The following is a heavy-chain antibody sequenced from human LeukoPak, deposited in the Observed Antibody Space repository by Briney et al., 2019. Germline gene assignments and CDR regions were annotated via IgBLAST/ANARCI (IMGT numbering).Heavy chain of an antibody. D-gene: IGHD3-22*01. Sequence: ASVKVSCKASGYTFTSYYIHWLRQAPGQGPEWMGIINPSDGSTNSAQKFQGRLTMTRDTSTTTVYMELSSLRSEDTAVYYCASPLSSASYYFDYWGRGTQVTVSS. CDR2: INPSDGST. V-gene: IGHV1-46*01. CDR1: GYTFTSYY. J-gene: IGHJ4*02. CDR3: ASPLSSASYYFDY.